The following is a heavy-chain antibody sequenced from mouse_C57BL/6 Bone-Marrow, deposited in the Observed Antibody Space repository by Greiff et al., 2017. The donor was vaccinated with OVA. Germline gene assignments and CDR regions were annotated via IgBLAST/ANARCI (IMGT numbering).Heavy chain of an antibody. J-gene: IGHJ2*01. Sequence: QVQLKQSGAELVRPGTSVKMSCKASGYTFTNYWIGWAKQRPGHGLEWIGDIYPGGGYTNYNEKFKGKATLTADKSSSTAYMQVSSLTSEDSAIYYCARSYYGSSCFDYWGQGTTLTVSA. CDR3: ARSYYGSSCFDY. CDR1: GYTFTNYW. D-gene: IGHD1-1*01. V-gene: IGHV1-63*01. CDR2: IYPGGGYT.